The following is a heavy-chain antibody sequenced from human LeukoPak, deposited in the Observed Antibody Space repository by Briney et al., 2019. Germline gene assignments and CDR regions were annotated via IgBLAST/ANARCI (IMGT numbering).Heavy chain of an antibody. Sequence: GGSLRLSCSAFGVSFTSYAMNWVRQAPGEGLEWVSSISTGSPYIYYADSVRGRFSVSRDKAKNSLYLEMNSLRAEDTAVYYCARVEATTARSYYYYYMDVWGKGTTVTVSS. D-gene: IGHD1-1*01. CDR2: ISTGSPYI. CDR3: ARVEATTARSYYYYYMDV. V-gene: IGHV3-21*06. J-gene: IGHJ6*03. CDR1: GVSFTSYA.